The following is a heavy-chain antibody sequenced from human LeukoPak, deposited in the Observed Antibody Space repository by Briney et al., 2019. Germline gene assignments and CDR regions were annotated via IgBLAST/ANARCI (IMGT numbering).Heavy chain of an antibody. D-gene: IGHD6-19*01. CDR1: GGTFSSYA. CDR3: ASPMRAVANTSPFDY. Sequence: ASVKVSCKASGGTFSSYAISWVRQAPGQGLEWMGGIIPIFGTANYAQKFQGRVTITADKSTSTAYMELSSLRSEDTAVYYCASPMRAVANTSPFDYWGQGTLVTVSS. J-gene: IGHJ4*02. CDR2: IIPIFGTA. V-gene: IGHV1-69*06.